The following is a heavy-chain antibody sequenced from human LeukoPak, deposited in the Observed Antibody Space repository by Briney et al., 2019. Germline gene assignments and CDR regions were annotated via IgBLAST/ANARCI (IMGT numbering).Heavy chain of an antibody. Sequence: PGRSLRLSCAACGFTFSRYGMHWARQAPGKGLDWVAVIWYDGSIKYYADSVKGRFTISKDNSKNTLYLQMNSLRAEDTAVYYCAKADGMNMDYWGQGTLVTVSS. V-gene: IGHV3-33*06. D-gene: IGHD2/OR15-2a*01. CDR2: IWYDGSIK. CDR3: AKADGMNMDY. J-gene: IGHJ4*02. CDR1: GFTFSRYG.